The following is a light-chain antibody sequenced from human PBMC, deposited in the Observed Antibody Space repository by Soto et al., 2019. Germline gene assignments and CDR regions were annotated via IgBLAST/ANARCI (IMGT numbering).Light chain of an antibody. V-gene: IGLV2-8*01. CDR3: KSYAGSNTYV. CDR2: EVV. CDR1: KNDIGDYDF. J-gene: IGLJ1*01. Sequence: QSALTQPPSASGSPPQSVTISCTGTKNDIGDYDFVSWYQHHPGKAPRLIIYEVVQRPSGVPDRFSGSKSGNTASLTVSGLQAADEADYFCKSYAGSNTYVVGSGTKV.